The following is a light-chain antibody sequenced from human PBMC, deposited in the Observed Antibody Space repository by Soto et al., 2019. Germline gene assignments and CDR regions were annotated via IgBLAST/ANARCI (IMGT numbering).Light chain of an antibody. CDR1: QGVTNY. J-gene: IGKJ4*01. Sequence: DIVMTQSPSSLSSSVGDRATITCQASQGVTNYLTWYQQKPGKAPRLLIYDASHWKAGVPARFSGSGSGTDFTLTISSLQPEDIATYYCQQYANCRALTFGGGTRVEI. CDR2: DAS. V-gene: IGKV1-33*01. CDR3: QQYANCRALT.